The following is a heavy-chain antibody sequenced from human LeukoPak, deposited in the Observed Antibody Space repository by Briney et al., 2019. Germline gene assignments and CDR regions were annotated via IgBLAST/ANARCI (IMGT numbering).Heavy chain of an antibody. V-gene: IGHV4-39*07. CDR1: GGSISSSSYY. D-gene: IGHD6-13*01. J-gene: IGHJ4*02. Sequence: SETLSLTCTVSGGSISSSSYYWGWIRQPPGKGLEWIGEINHSGSTNYNPSLKSRVTISVDTSKNQFSLKLSSVTAADTAVYYCASLDSSSWYYRHRTFDYWGQGTLVTVSS. CDR2: INHSGST. CDR3: ASLDSSSWYYRHRTFDY.